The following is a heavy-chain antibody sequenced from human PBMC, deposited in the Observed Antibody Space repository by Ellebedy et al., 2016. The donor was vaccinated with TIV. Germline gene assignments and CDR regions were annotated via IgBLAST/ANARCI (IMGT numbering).Heavy chain of an antibody. D-gene: IGHD3-22*01. CDR3: ARGSKRVITFTYYYYGMDV. CDR2: IIPIFGTA. Sequence: ASVKVSXXASGGTFSSYAISWVRQAPGQGLEWMGGIIPIFGTANYAQKFQGRVTITADESTSTAYMELGSLRSEDTAVYYCARGSKRVITFTYYYYGMDVWGQGTTVTVSS. V-gene: IGHV1-69*13. CDR1: GGTFSSYA. J-gene: IGHJ6*02.